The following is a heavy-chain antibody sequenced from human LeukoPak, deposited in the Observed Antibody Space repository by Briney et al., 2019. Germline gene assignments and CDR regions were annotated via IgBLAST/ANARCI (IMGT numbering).Heavy chain of an antibody. J-gene: IGHJ3*02. CDR2: ISWNSGSI. CDR3: AKDIAFDI. CDR1: GFTFDDYA. V-gene: IGHV3-9*01. Sequence: PGRSLRLSCAASGFTFDDYAMHWVRQALGKGLEWVSGISWNSGSIGYADSVKGRFTISRDNAKNSLYLQMNSLRAEDTALYYCAKDIAFDIWGQGTMVTVSS.